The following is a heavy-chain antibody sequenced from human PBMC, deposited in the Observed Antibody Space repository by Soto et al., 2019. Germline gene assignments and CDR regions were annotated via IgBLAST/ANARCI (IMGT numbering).Heavy chain of an antibody. D-gene: IGHD3-22*01. CDR2: IILPFGTP. CDR3: VRGPDYEGYFDY. J-gene: IGHJ4*02. CDR1: GTTFSNFA. V-gene: IGHV1-69*12. Sequence: QVRLVQSGADVKKTGSSVKVSCEASGTTFSNFAIGWVRQAPGQGLEWMGGIILPFGTPNYAQKFQGRVTISADESMTTAYMELRGLRSDDTAVYYCVRGPDYEGYFDYWGQGTLVTVSS.